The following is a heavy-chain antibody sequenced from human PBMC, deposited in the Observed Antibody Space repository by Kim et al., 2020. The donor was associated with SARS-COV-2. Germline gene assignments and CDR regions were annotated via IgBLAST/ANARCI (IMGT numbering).Heavy chain of an antibody. Sequence: SETLSLTCAVYGGSFSGYYWSWIRQPPGKGLEWIGEINHSGSTNYNPSLKSRVTISVDTSKNQFSLKLSSVTAADTAVYYCARGGGWSGYGIDYWGQGTLVTVSS. CDR2: INHSGST. CDR3: ARGGGWSGYGIDY. J-gene: IGHJ4*02. CDR1: GGSFSGYY. V-gene: IGHV4-34*01. D-gene: IGHD5-12*01.